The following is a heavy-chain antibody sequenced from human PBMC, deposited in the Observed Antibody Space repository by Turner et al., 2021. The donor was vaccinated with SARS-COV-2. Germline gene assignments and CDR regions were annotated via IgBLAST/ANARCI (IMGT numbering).Heavy chain of an antibody. CDR2: IDPEELEI. D-gene: IGHD6-19*01. V-gene: IGHV1-24*01. J-gene: IGHJ6*02. CDR3: ATGVAVAGTPSDYYYYYGMDV. CDR1: GYTLTELS. Sequence: QVQLVQSGAEVKKPGASVKVPCKVSGYTLTELSIHWVRQAPGKGLGVMAGIDPEELEIIYAQKFQGRVTMTEDTSTDTAYMELSSLRSEDTAVYYCATGVAVAGTPSDYYYYYGMDVWGQGTTVTVSS.